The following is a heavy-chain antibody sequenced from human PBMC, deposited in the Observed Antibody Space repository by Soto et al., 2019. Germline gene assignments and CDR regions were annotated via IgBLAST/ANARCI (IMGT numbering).Heavy chain of an antibody. Sequence: GSLRLSCAASGFSFSNYGMHWVRQAPGKGLEWVAVISYDGSSKYHADSVKGRFTISRDNSKNTLHLQMNSLRAEDTAVYYCSKDRRGGRAVPDSWGQGTPVTVSS. D-gene: IGHD2-2*01. V-gene: IGHV3-30*18. CDR3: SKDRRGGRAVPDS. CDR2: ISYDGSSK. CDR1: GFSFSNYG. J-gene: IGHJ4*02.